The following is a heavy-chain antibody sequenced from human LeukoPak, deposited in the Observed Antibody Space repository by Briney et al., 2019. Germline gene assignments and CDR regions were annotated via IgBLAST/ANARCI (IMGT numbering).Heavy chain of an antibody. V-gene: IGHV1-24*01. J-gene: IGHJ6*02. CDR1: GDSLTDLS. D-gene: IGHD2-2*01. Sequence: ASVTVSCKVSGDSLTDLSIHWVRQAPGKGLEWMGGSDLEDGETVYAQKFEDRLIVTEDTSTGTAYMELRSLTSEDTALYYCATGASTAMRGLDVWGQGTTVTVSS. CDR2: SDLEDGET. CDR3: ATGASTAMRGLDV.